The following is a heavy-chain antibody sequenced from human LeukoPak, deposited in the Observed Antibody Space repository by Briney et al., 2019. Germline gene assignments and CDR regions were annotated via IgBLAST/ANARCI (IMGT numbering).Heavy chain of an antibody. V-gene: IGHV3-43D*03. D-gene: IGHD3-22*01. J-gene: IGHJ4*02. Sequence: GGSLRLSCAASGFTFDDYAMHWVRQAPGKGLELVSLISWDGGSTYYADSVKGRFTISRGNSKNSLYLQMNSLRAEDTALYYCAKDINSSGYYLGYWGQGTLVTVSS. CDR3: AKDINSSGYYLGY. CDR1: GFTFDDYA. CDR2: ISWDGGST.